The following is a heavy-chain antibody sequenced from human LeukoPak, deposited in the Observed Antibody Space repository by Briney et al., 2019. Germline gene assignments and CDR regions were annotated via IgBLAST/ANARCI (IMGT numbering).Heavy chain of an antibody. CDR1: GFTFSSYG. D-gene: IGHD2-15*01. CDR3: AKDFCSGSSCYIFDY. J-gene: IGHJ4*02. V-gene: IGHV3-30*02. Sequence: GGSLRLSCAASGSASGFTFSSYGMHWVRQAPGKGLEWVAFIQYDGSNKYYADSVKGRVTISRDNSKSTLHLQMNSLRAEDTAVYYCAKDFCSGSSCYIFDYWGQGTLVTVSS. CDR2: IQYDGSNK.